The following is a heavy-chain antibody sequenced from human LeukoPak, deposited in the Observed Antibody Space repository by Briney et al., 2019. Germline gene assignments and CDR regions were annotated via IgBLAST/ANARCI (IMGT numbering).Heavy chain of an antibody. Sequence: ASVKVSCKASGYTFTDYYLHWVRQAPGKGLEWMGGFDPEDGETIYAQKFQGRVTMTEDTSTDTAYMELSSLRSEDTAVYYCATVSAKVVTAGDYWGQGTLVTVSS. CDR1: GYTFTDYY. V-gene: IGHV1-24*01. J-gene: IGHJ4*02. CDR2: FDPEDGET. D-gene: IGHD2-21*02. CDR3: ATVSAKVVTAGDY.